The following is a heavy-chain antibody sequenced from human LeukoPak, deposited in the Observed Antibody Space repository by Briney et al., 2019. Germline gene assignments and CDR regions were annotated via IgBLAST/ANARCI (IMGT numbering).Heavy chain of an antibody. CDR3: ARGGISPY. Sequence: GGSLRLSCAASGFTFSSYSMKWVRQAPGKGLEWVSSISSSSSYIDYADSVNGRFTISRDNAKNSLYLQMNTLSAESPAVYYCARGGISPYCGQGTLVTVSS. V-gene: IGHV3-21*01. J-gene: IGHJ4*02. CDR1: GFTFSSYS. D-gene: IGHD6-13*01. CDR2: ISSSSSYI.